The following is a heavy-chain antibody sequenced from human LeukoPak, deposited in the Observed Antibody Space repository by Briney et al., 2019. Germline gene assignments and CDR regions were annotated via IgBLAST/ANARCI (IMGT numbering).Heavy chain of an antibody. CDR1: GFTCSDYY. D-gene: IGHD1-26*01. CDR2: ISSGGSTI. J-gene: IGHJ4*02. Sequence: GGSLRLSCEASGFTCSDYYMSWIRQAPGKGLEWVSYISSGGSTIYYADSVKGRFTISRDNAKDSLTLQMNSLRAEDTGVYYCARGGVFTPMAEFDYWGQGTLVTVSS. CDR3: ARGGVFTPMAEFDY. V-gene: IGHV3-11*01.